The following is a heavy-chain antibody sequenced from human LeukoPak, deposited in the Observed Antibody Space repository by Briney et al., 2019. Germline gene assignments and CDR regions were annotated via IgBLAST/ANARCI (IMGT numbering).Heavy chain of an antibody. CDR3: ARETSSGWAYYFDY. CDR2: INPNSGGT. V-gene: IGHV1-2*02. Sequence: ASVKVSCKASGYTFTDYYMHWVRQAPGQGLEWMGWINPNSGGTKYAQEFQGRVTMTRDTSIRTAYLELSRLRSDDTAVYYCARETSSGWAYYFDYWGQGTLVTVS. D-gene: IGHD6-19*01. CDR1: GYTFTDYY. J-gene: IGHJ4*02.